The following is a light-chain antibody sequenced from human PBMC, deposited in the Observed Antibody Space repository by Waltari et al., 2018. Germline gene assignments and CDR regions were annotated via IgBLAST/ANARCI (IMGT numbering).Light chain of an antibody. CDR1: SRDVGSYIH. CDR3: SSYTGIRSVI. V-gene: IGLV2-8*01. J-gene: IGLJ2*01. Sequence: QSALTQPPSASGSPGQSVTISCSGSSRDVGSYIHVSWYQQHPGKAPRLIIYEANKRPSGVPDRFSGSKSGNTASLTVSGLQSEDEAVYFCSSYTGIRSVIFGGGTHLSVL. CDR2: EAN.